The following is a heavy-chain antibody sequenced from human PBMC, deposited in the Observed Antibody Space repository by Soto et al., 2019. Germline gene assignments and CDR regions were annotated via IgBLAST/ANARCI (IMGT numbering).Heavy chain of an antibody. J-gene: IGHJ4*02. V-gene: IGHV3-11*06. CDR1: GFTFSNFG. CDR2: ISSSSSYT. Sequence: GGSLRLSCEASGFTFSNFGMSWVRQAPGKGLEWVSYISSSSSYTNYADSVKGRFTISRDNAKNSLYLQMNSLRAEDTAVYYCARDQGYCSSTSCYLLDYWGQGTLVTVSS. D-gene: IGHD2-2*01. CDR3: ARDQGYCSSTSCYLLDY.